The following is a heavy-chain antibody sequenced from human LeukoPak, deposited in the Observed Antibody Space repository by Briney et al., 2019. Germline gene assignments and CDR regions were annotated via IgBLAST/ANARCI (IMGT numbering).Heavy chain of an antibody. CDR2: INPNSGGT. D-gene: IGHD6-25*01. Sequence: WAPQHSRKRLEWIGRINPNSGGTNYAQKFKGRVTMTRDTSISTAYMELSRLRSDDTAVYYCARDFGSATGYWGQGTLVTVSS. CDR3: ARDFGSATGY. V-gene: IGHV1-2*06. J-gene: IGHJ4*02.